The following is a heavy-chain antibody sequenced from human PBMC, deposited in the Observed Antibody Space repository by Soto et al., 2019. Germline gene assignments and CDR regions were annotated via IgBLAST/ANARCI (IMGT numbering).Heavy chain of an antibody. J-gene: IGHJ6*02. CDR2: TYYRSKWYN. Sequence: SQTLSLTCAISGDSVSSNSAALNWIRQSPSRGLEWLGRTYYRSKWYNDYAVSVKSRITINPDTSKNQFSLQLNSVTPEDTAVYYCARVGIPGGGYYYGMDVWGQGTTVTVSS. D-gene: IGHD2-8*02. V-gene: IGHV6-1*01. CDR3: ARVGIPGGGYYYGMDV. CDR1: GDSVSSNSAA.